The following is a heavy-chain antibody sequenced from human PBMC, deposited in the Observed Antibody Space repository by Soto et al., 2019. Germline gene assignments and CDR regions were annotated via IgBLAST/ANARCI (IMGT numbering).Heavy chain of an antibody. Sequence: GGSLRLSCAASGFTFSSYAMHWVRQAPGKGLEWVAVISYDGSNKYYADSVKGRFTISRDNSKNTLYLQMNSLRAEDTAVYYCARDHSGSFDYWGQGTLVTVSS. V-gene: IGHV3-30-3*01. D-gene: IGHD3-10*01. CDR1: GFTFSSYA. J-gene: IGHJ4*02. CDR2: ISYDGSNK. CDR3: ARDHSGSFDY.